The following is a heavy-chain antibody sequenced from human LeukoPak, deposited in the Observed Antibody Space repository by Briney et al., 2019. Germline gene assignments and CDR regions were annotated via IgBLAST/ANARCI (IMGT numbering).Heavy chain of an antibody. J-gene: IGHJ6*02. V-gene: IGHV3-30*18. D-gene: IGHD2-2*01. Sequence: GGSLRLSCAASGFTFSSYGMHWVRQAPGKGLEWVAVISYDGSNKYYADSVKGRFTISRDNSKNTLYLQMNSLRAEGTAVYYCAKAHCSSTSCYPNYYYYYGMDVWGQGTTVTVSS. CDR1: GFTFSSYG. CDR3: AKAHCSSTSCYPNYYYYYGMDV. CDR2: ISYDGSNK.